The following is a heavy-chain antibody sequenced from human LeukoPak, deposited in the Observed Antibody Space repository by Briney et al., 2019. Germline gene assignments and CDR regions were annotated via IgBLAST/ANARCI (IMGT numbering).Heavy chain of an antibody. CDR2: IHYSGST. CDR3: ARDQPNCSGGSCYSDPPYYYYGMDV. CDR1: GGSISSGSYY. D-gene: IGHD2-15*01. J-gene: IGHJ6*02. Sequence: PSETLSLTCTVSGGSISSGSYYWNWIRQPPGKGLEWIGYIHYSGSTNYNPSLKSRVTISVDTSKNQFSLKLSSVTAADTAVYYCARDQPNCSGGSCYSDPPYYYYGMDVWGQGTTVTVSS. V-gene: IGHV4-61*01.